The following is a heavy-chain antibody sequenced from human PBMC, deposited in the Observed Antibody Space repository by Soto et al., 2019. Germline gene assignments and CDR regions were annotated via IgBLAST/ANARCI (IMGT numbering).Heavy chain of an antibody. CDR2: ISGSGDST. D-gene: IGHD5-12*01. CDR3: AKASSVYDSYYYYGLDV. J-gene: IGHJ6*02. CDR1: AFTFNSYA. Sequence: PGGSLRLSCAASAFTFNSYAMSWVRQAPGKGLEWVSAISGSGDSTYYADSVEGRFTISRVNSKNTLYLHMNSLRAEDTAVYYCAKASSVYDSYYYYGLDVWGQGTTVTVSS. V-gene: IGHV3-23*01.